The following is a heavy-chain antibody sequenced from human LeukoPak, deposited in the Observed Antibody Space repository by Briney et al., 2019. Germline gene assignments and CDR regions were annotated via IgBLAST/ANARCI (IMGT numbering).Heavy chain of an antibody. J-gene: IGHJ4*02. CDR3: VRDRCSGGSCYSAGFDY. CDR2: ISAYNGNT. D-gene: IGHD2-15*01. V-gene: IGHV1-18*01. Sequence: ASVKVSCKASGYTFTSYGISWVRQAPGQGLEWMGWISAYNGNTNYAQKLQGRVTMTTDTSTSTAYMELRSLRSDDTAVYYCVRDRCSGGSCYSAGFDYWGQGTLVTVSS. CDR1: GYTFTSYG.